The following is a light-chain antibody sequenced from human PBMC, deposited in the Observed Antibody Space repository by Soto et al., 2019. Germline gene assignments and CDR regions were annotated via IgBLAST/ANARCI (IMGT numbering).Light chain of an antibody. Sequence: DIVMTQSPDSLAVSLGERATINCKSSQHILYSSNNKNYLAWYQQKPGQPPKLLISWASTRASGVPDRFSGSGSGTYFTLTLSFLKAEEVAVYYCLQYYNLYTFGQGTKLEI. V-gene: IGKV4-1*01. J-gene: IGKJ2*01. CDR1: QHILYSSNNKNY. CDR2: WAS. CDR3: LQYYNLYT.